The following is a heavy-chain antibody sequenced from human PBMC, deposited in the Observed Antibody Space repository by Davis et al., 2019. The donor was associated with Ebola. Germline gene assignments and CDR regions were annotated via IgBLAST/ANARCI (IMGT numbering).Heavy chain of an antibody. V-gene: IGHV1-69*13. Sequence: SVKVSCKASGGAFNSYAISWVRQAPGQGLEWMGWINAGNGYTKYSQKFQGRVTITADESTSIAYMELSSLRSEDTAVYYCARGGAATTVTTIHYYYYMDVWGKGTTVTVSS. CDR1: GGAFNSYA. D-gene: IGHD4-17*01. CDR3: ARGGAATTVTTIHYYYYMDV. J-gene: IGHJ6*03. CDR2: INAGNGYT.